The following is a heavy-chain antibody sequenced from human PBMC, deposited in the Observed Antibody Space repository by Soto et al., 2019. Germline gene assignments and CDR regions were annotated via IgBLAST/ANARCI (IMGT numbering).Heavy chain of an antibody. Sequence: PSETLSLTCTVSGGSISSGDYYWSWIRQPPGKGLEWIGHIYYSGSTYYNPSLKSRVTISVDTSKNQFSLKLSSVTAADPAVYYCAGQHDPYTYFDYWGQGTLVTVSS. V-gene: IGHV4-30-4*01. J-gene: IGHJ4*02. CDR2: IYYSGST. CDR1: GGSISSGDYY. CDR3: AGQHDPYTYFDY. D-gene: IGHD1-1*01.